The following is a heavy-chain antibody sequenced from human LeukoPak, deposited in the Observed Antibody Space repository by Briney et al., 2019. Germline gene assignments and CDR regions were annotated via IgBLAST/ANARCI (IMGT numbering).Heavy chain of an antibody. J-gene: IGHJ4*02. CDR1: GGSISSGGYY. V-gene: IGHV4-31*03. CDR2: IYYSGST. Sequence: SETLSLTCTVSGGSISSGGYYWSWIRQHPGKGLEWIGYIYYSGSTYYNPSLKSRVTISVDTSKNQFSLKLSSVTAADTAVYYCARALRAHVDLDYWGQGTLVTVSS. CDR3: ARALRAHVDLDY. D-gene: IGHD3-16*01.